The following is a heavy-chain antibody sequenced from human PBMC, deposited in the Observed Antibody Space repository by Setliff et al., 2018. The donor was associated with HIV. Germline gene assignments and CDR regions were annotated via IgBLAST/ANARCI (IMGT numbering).Heavy chain of an antibody. V-gene: IGHV4-31*03. D-gene: IGHD3-9*01. Sequence: SETLSLTCSVSGVSITTHGYYWSWIRHYPGKGLEWIGYMYHSGSTYYNATLASRLIMSLDPSKNQFSLKLNSMTAEDTAGYYGARAVHYDIVTGYYCEGYFDYWGQGMLVTVSS. CDR2: MYHSGST. CDR3: ARAVHYDIVTGYYCEGYFDY. J-gene: IGHJ4*02. CDR1: GVSITTHGYY.